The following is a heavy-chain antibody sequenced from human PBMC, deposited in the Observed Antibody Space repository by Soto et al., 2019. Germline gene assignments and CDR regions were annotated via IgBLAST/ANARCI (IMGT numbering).Heavy chain of an antibody. CDR1: GFTFSSYA. J-gene: IGHJ4*02. D-gene: IGHD1-20*01. CDR3: AKRDSGIDTAYFYY. Sequence: GWSLRLSCAASGFTFSSYAMSWVRQAPGKGLEWVSSISGSGGSTYYADSVKGRFTISRDNSKNTLYLQMSSLRVEDTAVYYCAKRDSGIDTAYFYYWGQGTLVTGSS. CDR2: ISGSGGST. V-gene: IGHV3-23*01.